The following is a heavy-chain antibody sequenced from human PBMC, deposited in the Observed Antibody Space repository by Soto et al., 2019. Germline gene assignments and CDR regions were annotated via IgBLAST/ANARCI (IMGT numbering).Heavy chain of an antibody. Sequence: PSETLSLTCAVSGGSISSGGYSWSWIRQPPGKGLEWIGYIYHSGSTYYNPSLKSRVTISVDRSKNQFSLKLSSVTAADTAVYYCARATGYSYGRDAFDIWGQGTMVTV. CDR2: IYHSGST. V-gene: IGHV4-30-2*01. CDR1: GGSISSGGYS. D-gene: IGHD5-18*01. CDR3: ARATGYSYGRDAFDI. J-gene: IGHJ3*02.